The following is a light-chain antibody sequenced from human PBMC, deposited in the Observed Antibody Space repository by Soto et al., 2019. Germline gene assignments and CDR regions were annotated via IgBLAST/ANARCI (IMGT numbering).Light chain of an antibody. Sequence: AIQLTQSPSSLSASVGDRVTITCRASQAISNALAWYQQKPGMGPKLLIDDASNLESGVPPRFSGSGSGTDFSLSISSLQPEDFATYYCQQFHNYPVSFGGGTK. CDR2: DAS. V-gene: IGKV1D-13*01. J-gene: IGKJ4*01. CDR3: QQFHNYPVS. CDR1: QAISNA.